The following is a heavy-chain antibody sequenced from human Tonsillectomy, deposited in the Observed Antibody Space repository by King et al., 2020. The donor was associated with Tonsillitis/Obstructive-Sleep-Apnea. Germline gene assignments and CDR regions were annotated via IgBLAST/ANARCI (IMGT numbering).Heavy chain of an antibody. D-gene: IGHD2-2*01. V-gene: IGHV1-69*01. J-gene: IGHJ6*03. CDR1: GGTFSSYA. Sequence: VQLVESGAEVKKPGSSVKVSCTASGGTFSSYAISWVRQAPGQGLEWMGGIIPIFGTANYAQKFQGRVTITADESTSTAYMELSSLRSEDTAVYYCASTVCSSTSCADYYYMDVWGKGTTVTVSS. CDR2: IIPIFGTA. CDR3: ASTVCSSTSCADYYYMDV.